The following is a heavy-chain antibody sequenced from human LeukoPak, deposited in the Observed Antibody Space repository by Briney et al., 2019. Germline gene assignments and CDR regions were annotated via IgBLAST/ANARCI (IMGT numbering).Heavy chain of an antibody. CDR3: AKDPPYSSGWVDY. CDR1: GVTFSSYG. J-gene: IGHJ4*02. D-gene: IGHD6-19*01. V-gene: IGHV3-30*02. CDR2: IRYDGSNK. Sequence: GGSLRLSCAASGVTFSSYGMHWVRQAPGKGLEWVAFIRYDGSNKYYADSVKGRFTISRDNSKNTLYLQMNSLRAEDTAVYYCAKDPPYSSGWVDYWGQGTLVTVSS.